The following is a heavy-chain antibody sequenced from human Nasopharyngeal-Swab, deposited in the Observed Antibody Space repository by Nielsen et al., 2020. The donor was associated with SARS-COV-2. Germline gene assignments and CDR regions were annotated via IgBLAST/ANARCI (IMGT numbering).Heavy chain of an antibody. V-gene: IGHV4-39*01. CDR1: GGSISSSSYY. Sequence: GSLRLSCTVSGGSISSSSYYWGWIRQPPGKGLVWIGSIYYSGSTYYNPSLKSRVTISVDTSKNQFSLRLSSVTAADTAVYYCARLGFSGSYDYWGQGTLVTVSS. CDR2: IYYSGST. J-gene: IGHJ4*02. CDR3: ARLGFSGSYDY. D-gene: IGHD1-26*01.